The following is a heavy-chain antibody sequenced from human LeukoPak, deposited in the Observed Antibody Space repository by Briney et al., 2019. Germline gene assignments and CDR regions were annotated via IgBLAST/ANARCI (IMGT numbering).Heavy chain of an antibody. V-gene: IGHV3-30*18. J-gene: IGHJ4*02. D-gene: IGHD4-17*01. CDR2: ISYDGSNK. Sequence: GGSLRLSCAASGFTFSSYSMNWVRQAPGKGLEWVAVISYDGSNKYYADSVKGRFTISRDNSKNTLYLQMNSLRAEDTAVYYGAKDHYGDYVLDYWGQGTLVTVSS. CDR1: GFTFSSYS. CDR3: AKDHYGDYVLDY.